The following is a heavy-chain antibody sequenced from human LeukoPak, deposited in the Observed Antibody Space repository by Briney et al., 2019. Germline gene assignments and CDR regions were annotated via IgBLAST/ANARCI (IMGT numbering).Heavy chain of an antibody. V-gene: IGHV3-48*03. Sequence: GGSLRLSCAASGFTFSSYEMNWVRQAPGKGLEWVSYISSSGSTIYYADSVKGRFTISRDNAKNSLYLQMNSLRAEDTAVYYCARAGDYYYYFIHVWGKGTTVTISS. J-gene: IGHJ6*03. CDR2: ISSSGSTI. CDR1: GFTFSSYE. D-gene: IGHD1-14*01. CDR3: ARAGDYYYYFIHV.